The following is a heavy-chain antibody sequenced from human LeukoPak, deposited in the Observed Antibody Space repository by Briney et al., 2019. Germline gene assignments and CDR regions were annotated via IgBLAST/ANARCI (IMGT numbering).Heavy chain of an antibody. J-gene: IGHJ4*02. CDR1: GGSISSSSYY. V-gene: IGHV4-39*01. CDR2: IYYSGNI. Sequence: SQTLSLTCTVSGGSISSSSYYWGWIRQPPGKGLEWIGSIYYSGNIYYNPSLKSRVTISVDTSKNQFSLKLSSVTAADTAAYYCARTQEHGSSTSCFDYWGQGPLVTVSS. D-gene: IGHD2-2*01. CDR3: ARTQEHGSSTSCFDY.